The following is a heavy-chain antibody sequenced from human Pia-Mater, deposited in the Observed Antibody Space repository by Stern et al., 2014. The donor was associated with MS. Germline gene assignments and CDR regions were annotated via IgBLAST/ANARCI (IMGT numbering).Heavy chain of an antibody. V-gene: IGHV3-23*04. CDR3: AKVYGSGPFDY. CDR1: GFTFSSYA. Sequence: EVQLVESGGTLVQPGGSLRLSCAASGFTFSSYAMSWVRKAPGKGLEWVSVISGSDGSTFYADSVKGRFTISRDNSKNTLFLQMNSLRAEDTAVYYCAKVYGSGPFDYWGQGTLVTVSS. CDR2: ISGSDGST. J-gene: IGHJ4*02. D-gene: IGHD6-19*01.